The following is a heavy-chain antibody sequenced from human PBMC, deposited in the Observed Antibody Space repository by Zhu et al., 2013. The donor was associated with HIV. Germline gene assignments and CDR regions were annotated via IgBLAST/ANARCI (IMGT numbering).Heavy chain of an antibody. Sequence: VQLVESGGGLVKPGGSLRLSCAASGFTFSSYTMNWVRQAPGKGLEWVSSITSSSRYIYYADSVKGRFTISRDNTRNSLYLQMNSLRAEDTAVYYCARDISDHEDHDYWGQGTLVTVSS. D-gene: IGHD5-12*01. J-gene: IGHJ4*02. V-gene: IGHV3-21*01. CDR1: GFTFSSYT. CDR3: ARDISDHEDHDY. CDR2: ITSSSRYI.